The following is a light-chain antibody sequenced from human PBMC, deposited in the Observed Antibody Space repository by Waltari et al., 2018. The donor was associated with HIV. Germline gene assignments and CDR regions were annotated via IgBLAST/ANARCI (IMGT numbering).Light chain of an antibody. CDR2: GHN. CDR3: AAWDDSLDGPV. CDR1: SSNIGRHA. V-gene: IGLV1-44*01. J-gene: IGLJ2*01. Sequence: QPVLTQPPSASGTPGQRVIISCSGSSSNIGRHAVSWYQHLPGATPTLLILGHNQRSSGVPDRFSGAKSATCASRAISGLRSVDEAEYACAAWDDSLDGPVFGGGTKLTVL.